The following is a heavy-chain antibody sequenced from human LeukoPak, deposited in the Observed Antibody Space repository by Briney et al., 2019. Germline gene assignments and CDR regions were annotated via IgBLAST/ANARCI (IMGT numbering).Heavy chain of an antibody. J-gene: IGHJ4*02. CDR2: IYSGGDT. Sequence: GGSLRLSCAASGFTVSSNYMNWVRQAPGKGPEWVSIIYSGGDTYYADSVKGRFTISRDNSKNTLYLQMNSLRPEDTAVYYCTRGPGSTWYSDYWGQGTLVTVSS. CDR1: GFTVSSNY. CDR3: TRGPGSTWYSDY. V-gene: IGHV3-53*05. D-gene: IGHD6-13*01.